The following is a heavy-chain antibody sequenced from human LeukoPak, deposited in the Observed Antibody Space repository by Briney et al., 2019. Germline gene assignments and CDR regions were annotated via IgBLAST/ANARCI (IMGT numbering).Heavy chain of an antibody. CDR1: GGSFSGYY. J-gene: IGHJ4*02. Sequence: SETLSLTCAVYGGSFSGYYWGWIRQPPGKGLEWIGEINHSGSTNYNPSLKSRVTISVDTSKNQFSLKLSSVTAADTAVYYCARGRPFTGYDFKGRPLRGGYYFDYWGQGTLVTVSS. D-gene: IGHD5-12*01. V-gene: IGHV4-34*01. CDR2: INHSGST. CDR3: ARGRPFTGYDFKGRPLRGGYYFDY.